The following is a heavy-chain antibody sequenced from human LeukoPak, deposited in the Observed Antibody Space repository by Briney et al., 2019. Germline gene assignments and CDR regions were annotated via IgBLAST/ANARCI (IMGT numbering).Heavy chain of an antibody. CDR2: ISANNGNT. Sequence: GASVKVSCKASGFTFTSYGFTWVRQAPGQGLEWMGWISANNGNTNYPQKLQGRVTMTTDTSTSTVYMELRSLRSDDTAVYYCASRYSGSLRPFDYWGQGTLVTVSS. J-gene: IGHJ4*02. V-gene: IGHV1-18*01. D-gene: IGHD1-26*01. CDR3: ASRYSGSLRPFDY. CDR1: GFTFTSYG.